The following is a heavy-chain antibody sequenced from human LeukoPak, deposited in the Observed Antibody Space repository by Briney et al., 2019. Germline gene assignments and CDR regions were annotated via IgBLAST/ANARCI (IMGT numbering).Heavy chain of an antibody. D-gene: IGHD3-22*01. CDR2: IAYDGSHQ. V-gene: IGHV3-30*18. J-gene: IGHJ4*02. CDR3: AKPPYDSSGYYQSTFDY. Sequence: QPGRSLRLSCAASGFTFSSYGMHWVRQAPGKGLEWVAVIAYDGSHQYYADSVKGRFTISRDNSKNTLYLQMNSLRAEDTAVYYCAKPPYDSSGYYQSTFDYWGQGTLVTVSS. CDR1: GFTFSSYG.